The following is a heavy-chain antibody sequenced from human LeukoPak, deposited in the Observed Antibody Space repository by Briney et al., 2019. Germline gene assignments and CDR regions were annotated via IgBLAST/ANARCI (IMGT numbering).Heavy chain of an antibody. Sequence: PGESLILSCSASGFPFSSYSMTSVRRTTGKVLEWVANIQPDGTTKFYIDSVAGRFTLSRDNALNSLYLRMDSLRAEDTAIYYCARSIPYGTTWYGRSDYWGQGTLVTVSS. CDR1: GFPFSSYS. J-gene: IGHJ4*02. D-gene: IGHD6-13*01. CDR2: IQPDGTTK. CDR3: ARSIPYGTTWYGRSDY. V-gene: IGHV3-7*03.